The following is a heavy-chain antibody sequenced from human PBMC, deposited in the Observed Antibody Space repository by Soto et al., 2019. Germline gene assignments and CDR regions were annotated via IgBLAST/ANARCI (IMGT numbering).Heavy chain of an antibody. CDR3: VRFGGAAAGPRDY. CDR1: EFTFRRYE. J-gene: IGHJ4*02. D-gene: IGHD6-13*01. V-gene: IGHV3-48*03. CDR2: ISSSVTTI. Sequence: PGGSLRLSGVASEFTFRRYEMNWVRQAPGKGLEWVSYISSSVTTIYYTDSVKGRFTISRDNAKKTLYLQMNSLRAEDTAVYYCVRFGGAAAGPRDYWGQGTLVTVSS.